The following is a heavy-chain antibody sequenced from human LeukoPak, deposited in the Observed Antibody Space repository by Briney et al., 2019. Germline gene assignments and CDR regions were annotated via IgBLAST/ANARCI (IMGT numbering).Heavy chain of an antibody. Sequence: GGSLRLSCAASGFTFSSYAMHWVRQAPGKGLEWVAVISYDGSNKYYADSVKGRFTISRDNSKNTLYLQMNSLRAEDTAVYYCARGEGSGGYWGQGTLVTVSS. CDR3: ARGEGSGGY. CDR2: ISYDGSNK. V-gene: IGHV3-30*14. D-gene: IGHD6-25*01. CDR1: GFTFSSYA. J-gene: IGHJ4*02.